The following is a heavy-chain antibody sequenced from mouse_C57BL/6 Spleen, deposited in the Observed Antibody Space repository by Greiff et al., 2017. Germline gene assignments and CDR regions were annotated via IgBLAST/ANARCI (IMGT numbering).Heavy chain of an antibody. Sequence: VQLKQSGPELVKPGASVKISCKASGYSFTGYYMNWVKQSPEKSLEWIGEINPSTGGTTYNQKFKAKATLTVDKSSSTAYMQLKSLTSEDSAVYYCARSGSYDGYSWFAYWGQGTLVTVSA. CDR3: ARSGSYDGYSWFAY. V-gene: IGHV1-42*01. CDR1: GYSFTGYY. J-gene: IGHJ3*01. CDR2: INPSTGGT. D-gene: IGHD2-3*01.